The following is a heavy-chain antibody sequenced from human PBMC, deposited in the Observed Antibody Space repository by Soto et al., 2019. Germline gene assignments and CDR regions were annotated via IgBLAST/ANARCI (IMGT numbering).Heavy chain of an antibody. Sequence: SVKVSCKASGCTFSSYAISWVRQAPGQGLEWMGGIIPIFGTANYAQKFQGRVTITADESTSTAYMELSSLRSEDTAVYYCARDPSRVYYYDSSLFDAFDIWGQGTMFTVSS. CDR2: IIPIFGTA. V-gene: IGHV1-69*13. CDR1: GCTFSSYA. D-gene: IGHD3-22*01. CDR3: ARDPSRVYYYDSSLFDAFDI. J-gene: IGHJ3*02.